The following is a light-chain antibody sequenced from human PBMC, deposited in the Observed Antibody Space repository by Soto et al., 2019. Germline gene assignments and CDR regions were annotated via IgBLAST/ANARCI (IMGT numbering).Light chain of an antibody. CDR2: KAS. V-gene: IGKV1-5*03. J-gene: IGKJ1*01. CDR1: ESISIW. Sequence: DIQMTQSPSTLSASVGDRVTITCRASESISIWLAWYQQKPGKAPKLLIYKASNLESGVPSRFSGSASGTEFTLTISSLQPDDFAAYYCQQYNSYPRTFGQGTKVDIK. CDR3: QQYNSYPRT.